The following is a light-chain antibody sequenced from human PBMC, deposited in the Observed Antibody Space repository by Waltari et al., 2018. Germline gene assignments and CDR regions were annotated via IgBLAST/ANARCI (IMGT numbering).Light chain of an antibody. J-gene: IGLJ3*02. Sequence: QFVLTQSPSASGTPGQRVTISCSGSSSNIGLNSIYWYQQLPGAPPKLLISKNNNRSAVVPDRFSASKSGTSASLAISGLGSEDEADYFGAARDDSLNWVFGGGTKLTVL. CDR3: AARDDSLNWV. CDR2: KNN. CDR1: SSNIGLNS. V-gene: IGLV1-47*01.